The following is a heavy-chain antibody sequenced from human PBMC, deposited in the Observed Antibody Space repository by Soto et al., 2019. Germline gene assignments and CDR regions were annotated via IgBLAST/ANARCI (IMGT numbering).Heavy chain of an antibody. D-gene: IGHD4-17*01. Sequence: SETLSLTCTVSGGTISSYYWSWIRQPPGKGLEWIGYIYYTGSTNYNPSLKGRVTISVDTSKNQFSLTMNSLTAADSAVYFCARAPTVPGAPHFDSWGQGTLVTVSS. CDR3: ARAPTVPGAPHFDS. CDR2: IYYTGST. J-gene: IGHJ4*02. V-gene: IGHV4-59*01. CDR1: GGTISSYY.